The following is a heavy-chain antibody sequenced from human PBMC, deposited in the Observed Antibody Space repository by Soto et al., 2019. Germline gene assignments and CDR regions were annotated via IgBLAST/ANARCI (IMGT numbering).Heavy chain of an antibody. V-gene: IGHV1-3*01. J-gene: IGHJ5*02. CDR1: GYTFTSYA. D-gene: IGHD3-3*01. CDR2: INAGNGNT. CDR3: ARLWTGSQGFDP. Sequence: GASVKVSCKASGYTFTSYAMHWVRQAPGQRLEWMGWINAGNGNTKYSQKFQGRVTITRDTSASTAYMELSSLRSEDTAVYYCARLWTGSQGFDPWGQGTLVTVSS.